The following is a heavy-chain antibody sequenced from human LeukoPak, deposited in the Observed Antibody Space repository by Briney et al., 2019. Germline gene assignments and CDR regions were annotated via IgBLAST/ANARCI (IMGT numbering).Heavy chain of an antibody. D-gene: IGHD1-26*01. CDR2: INHSGST. CDR3: ARAEVGATKYYFDY. CDR1: GGSFSGYY. Sequence: SETLSLTCAVYGGSFSGYYWSWIRQPPGKGLEWIGEINHSGSTNYNPSLKSRVTISVDTSKNQFSLKLSSVTAADTAVYYCARAEVGATKYYFDYWGQGTLVTVSS. J-gene: IGHJ4*02. V-gene: IGHV4-34*01.